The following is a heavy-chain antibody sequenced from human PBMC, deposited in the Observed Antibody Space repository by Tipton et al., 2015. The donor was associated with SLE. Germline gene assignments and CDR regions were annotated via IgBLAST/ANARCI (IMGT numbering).Heavy chain of an antibody. CDR3: AREDDSSGLY. CDR2: IYYSGST. J-gene: IGHJ4*02. D-gene: IGHD3-22*01. V-gene: IGHV4-31*11. Sequence: TLSLTCAVSGGSISSGGYYWSWIRQHPGKGLEWIGYIYYSGSTYYNPSLKSRVTISVDTSKNQFSLKLSSVTAADTAVYYCAREDDSSGLYWGQGTLVTVSS. CDR1: GGSISSGGYY.